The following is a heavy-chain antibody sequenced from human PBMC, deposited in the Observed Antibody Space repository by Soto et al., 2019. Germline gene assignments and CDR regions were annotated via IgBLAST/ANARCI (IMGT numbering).Heavy chain of an antibody. V-gene: IGHV3-7*01. Sequence: GGSLRLSCAASGFTFSSYWMSWVRQAPGKGLEWVANIKQDGSEKYYVDSVKGRFTISRDNAKNSLYLQMNSLRAEDTAVYYCARKKDRAVLLWFGEFDYWGQGTLVTVSS. J-gene: IGHJ4*02. CDR2: IKQDGSEK. CDR3: ARKKDRAVLLWFGEFDY. D-gene: IGHD3-10*01. CDR1: GFTFSSYW.